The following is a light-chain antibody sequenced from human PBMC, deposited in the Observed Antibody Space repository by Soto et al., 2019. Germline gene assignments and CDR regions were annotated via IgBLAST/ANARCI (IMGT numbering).Light chain of an antibody. J-gene: IGKJ1*01. Sequence: EIVLTPSPAILSPFPADRVTLSFTASQLINTRLAWYQHRPGQAPRLLIYPTSLRAAGIPARFSASGSGTDFTLTISDVQPEDFALYYCHQRQSWPRTFGQGTKVDI. CDR3: HQRQSWPRT. CDR1: QLINTR. CDR2: PTS. V-gene: IGKV3-11*01.